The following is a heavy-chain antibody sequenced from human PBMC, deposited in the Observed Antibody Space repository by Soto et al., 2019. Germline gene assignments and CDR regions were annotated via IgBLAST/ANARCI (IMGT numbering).Heavy chain of an antibody. J-gene: IGHJ6*02. D-gene: IGHD1-26*01. CDR1: GGSISSGDYY. CDR2: IYYSGST. V-gene: IGHV4-30-4*01. Sequence: SETLSLTCTVSGGSISSGDYYWSWIRQPPGKGLEWIGYIYYSGSTYYNPSLKSRVTISVDTSKNQFSLKLSSVTAADTAVYYCARVNVYSNQGDYYYYYGMDVWGQGTTVTAP. CDR3: ARVNVYSNQGDYYYYYGMDV.